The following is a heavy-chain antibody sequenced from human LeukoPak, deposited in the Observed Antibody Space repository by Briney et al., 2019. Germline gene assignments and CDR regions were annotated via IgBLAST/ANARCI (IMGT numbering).Heavy chain of an antibody. V-gene: IGHV4-61*05. CDR2: IFYSGST. CDR3: ARVYYSNSYDYWYFDL. D-gene: IGHD6-13*01. Sequence: SGTLSLTCAVSGVSISSSSYYWGWIRQSPGKGLEWIGYIFYSGSTNYNPSLKSRVTISVDTSKNQFSLKLSSVTAADTAVYYCARVYYSNSYDYWYFDLWGRGTLVTVSS. J-gene: IGHJ2*01. CDR1: GVSISSSSYY.